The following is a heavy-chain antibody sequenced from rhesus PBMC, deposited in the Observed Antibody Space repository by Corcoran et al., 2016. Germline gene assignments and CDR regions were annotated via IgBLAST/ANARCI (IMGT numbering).Heavy chain of an antibody. CDR1: GGSISSNY. CDR3: AREGTYYEDDDGYDRDYFDY. V-gene: IGHV4-160*01. Sequence: QVQLQQWGEGLVKPSETLSLTCAVYGGSISSNYWSWIRQPPGKGLEWIGRIRSGGSTNYNPSRKSRVTISIDTSKNQFSLKLSSVTAADTAVYYCAREGTYYEDDDGYDRDYFDYWGQGVLVTVSS. CDR2: IRSGGST. J-gene: IGHJ4*01. D-gene: IGHD3-9*01.